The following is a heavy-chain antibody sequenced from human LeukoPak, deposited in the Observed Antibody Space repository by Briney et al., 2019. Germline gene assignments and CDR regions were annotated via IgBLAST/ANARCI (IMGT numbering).Heavy chain of an antibody. CDR1: GFTVSSDF. CDR2: ISGSGGST. CDR3: AKVLLPGYSYGYFDY. Sequence: GGSLRLSCAASGFTVSSDFMGWVRQPPGKGLEWVSAISGSGGSTYYADSVKGRFTISRDNSKNTLYLQMNSLRAEATAVYYCAKVLLPGYSYGYFDYWGQGTLVTVSS. D-gene: IGHD5-18*01. J-gene: IGHJ4*02. V-gene: IGHV3-23*01.